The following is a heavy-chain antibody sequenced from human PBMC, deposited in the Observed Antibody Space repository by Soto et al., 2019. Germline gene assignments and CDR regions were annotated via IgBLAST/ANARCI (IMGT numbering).Heavy chain of an antibody. D-gene: IGHD2-8*02. V-gene: IGHV1-3*01. CDR1: GYTFTSYA. CDR3: ATLKQAPGGIDY. CDR2: INGGNGDT. Sequence: QVQLVQSGAEMRKPGASVMVSCKASGYTFTSYAMNWVRQAPGQRLEWMGWINGGNGDTKYSQRFQDRVTITRDTSANTVYMELSSLTSEDTAIYYCATLKQAPGGIDYWGQGTLVTVSS. J-gene: IGHJ4*02.